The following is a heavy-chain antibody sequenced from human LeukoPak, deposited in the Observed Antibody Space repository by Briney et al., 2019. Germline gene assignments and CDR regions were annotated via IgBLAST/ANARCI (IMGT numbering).Heavy chain of an antibody. J-gene: IGHJ5*02. Sequence: SKTLSLTCTVSGGSINNSSYYWDWIRQPPGKGLEWIGSIYYSGTTYYNPSLKSRVTISVDTSKKHFSLKLTSVTAADTAVYYCASRIAVARWSGWFDPWGQGILVIVSS. V-gene: IGHV4-39*07. CDR3: ASRIAVARWSGWFDP. D-gene: IGHD6-19*01. CDR2: IYYSGTT. CDR1: GGSINNSSYY.